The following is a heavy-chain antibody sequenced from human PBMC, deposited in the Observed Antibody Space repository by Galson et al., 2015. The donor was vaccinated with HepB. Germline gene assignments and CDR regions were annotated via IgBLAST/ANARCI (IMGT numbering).Heavy chain of an antibody. CDR2: TYYRSKWYN. Sequence: CAISGDSVSSNSAAWSWIRQSPSRGLEWLARTYYRSKWYNIYAVSVKSRITINPDTSKNQLSLQLNSVSFEDTAVYYCARETSDDAFDIWGQGTMVTVSS. CDR1: GDSVSSNSAA. CDR3: ARETSDDAFDI. J-gene: IGHJ3*02. V-gene: IGHV6-1*01.